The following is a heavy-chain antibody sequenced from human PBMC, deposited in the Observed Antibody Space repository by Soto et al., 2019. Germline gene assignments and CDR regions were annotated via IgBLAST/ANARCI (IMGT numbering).Heavy chain of an antibody. CDR2: ISGSGGST. J-gene: IGHJ4*02. Sequence: EVQLLESGGGLVQPGGSLRLSCAASGFTFSSYAMSWVRQAPGKGLEWVSAISGSGGSTYYADSVKGRFTISRDNSKNTLLLEINSLRGEDTAVNYCAKDLGYDFWSGYYPGGFDYWGQGTLVTVSS. D-gene: IGHD3-3*01. V-gene: IGHV3-23*01. CDR3: AKDLGYDFWSGYYPGGFDY. CDR1: GFTFSSYA.